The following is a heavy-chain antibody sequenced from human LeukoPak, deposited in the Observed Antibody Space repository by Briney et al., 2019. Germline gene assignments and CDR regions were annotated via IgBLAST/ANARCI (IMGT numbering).Heavy chain of an antibody. J-gene: IGHJ6*02. CDR3: ARDRENWGSNYYYYGMDV. Sequence: ASVKVSCKASGYTFTSYGISWVRQAPGQGLEWMGWISAYNGNTNYAQKLQGRVTMTTDTSTSTAYMELRSLRSDDTAVYYCARDRENWGSNYYYYGMDVWGQGTTVTVSS. CDR1: GYTFTSYG. CDR2: ISAYNGNT. V-gene: IGHV1-18*01. D-gene: IGHD7-27*01.